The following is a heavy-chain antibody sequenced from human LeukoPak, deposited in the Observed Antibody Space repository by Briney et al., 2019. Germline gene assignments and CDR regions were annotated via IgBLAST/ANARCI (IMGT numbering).Heavy chain of an antibody. D-gene: IGHD2-15*01. CDR3: ARDRQSTVVAARAEYFQH. J-gene: IGHJ1*01. CDR1: GFTVSSRY. CDR2: LYSGGNT. V-gene: IGHV3-53*01. Sequence: GGSLRLSCAASGFTVSSRYMSWVRQAPGEGLEWVSVLYSGGNTYYADSVEGRFTVSRDNSMNTLYLQMNSLRAEDTAVYYCARDRQSTVVAARAEYFQHWGQGTLVTVSS.